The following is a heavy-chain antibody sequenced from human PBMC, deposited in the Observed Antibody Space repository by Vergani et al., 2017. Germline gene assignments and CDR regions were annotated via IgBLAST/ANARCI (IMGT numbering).Heavy chain of an antibody. CDR3: AKVYYYDSSGYYSYYCYYYYMDV. CDR1: GFTFSSYA. Sequence: EVQLLESGGGLVQPGGSLRLSCAASGFTFSSYAMSWVRQAPGKGLEWVSAISGSGGSTYYADSVKGRFTISRDNSKNTLYLQMNSLRAEDTAVYYCAKVYYYDSSGYYSYYCYYYYMDVWGKGTTVTVSS. V-gene: IGHV3-23*01. CDR2: ISGSGGST. J-gene: IGHJ6*03. D-gene: IGHD3-22*01.